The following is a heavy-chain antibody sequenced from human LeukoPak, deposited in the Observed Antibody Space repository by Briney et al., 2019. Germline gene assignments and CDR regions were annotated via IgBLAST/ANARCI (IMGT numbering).Heavy chain of an antibody. J-gene: IGHJ4*02. CDR2: ISSSGSTI. V-gene: IGHV3-48*03. D-gene: IGHD4-17*01. CDR3: ARDYGDSPTQYYFDY. Sequence: PGGSLRLSCAASGFTFSSYEMNWVRQAPGKGLEWVSYISSSGSTIYYAGSVKGRFTISRDNAKNSLYLQMNSLRAEDTAVYYCARDYGDSPTQYYFDYWGQGTLVTVSS. CDR1: GFTFSSYE.